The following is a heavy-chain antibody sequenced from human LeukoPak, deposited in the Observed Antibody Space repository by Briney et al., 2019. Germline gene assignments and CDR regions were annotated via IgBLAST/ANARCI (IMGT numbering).Heavy chain of an antibody. Sequence: KTSETLSLTCTVSGGSISSSSYYWGWIRQPPGKGLEWIGSIYYSGSTYYNPSLKSRVTISVDTSKNQFSLKLSSVTAADTAVYYCARLLNSNDRSGNYEDFTYWAQETLVTVPP. CDR1: GGSISSSSYY. V-gene: IGHV4-39*01. CDR3: ARLLNSNDRSGNYEDFTY. J-gene: IGHJ4*02. CDR2: IYYSGST. D-gene: IGHD3-22*01.